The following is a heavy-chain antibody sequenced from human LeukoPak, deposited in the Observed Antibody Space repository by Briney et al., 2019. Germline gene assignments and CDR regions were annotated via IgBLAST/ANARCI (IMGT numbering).Heavy chain of an antibody. Sequence: GASVTVSFTSSVSTFTVNYMHWVRHALGQGLAWGGWINPNSGGTNYAQKFQGRVTMTRDTSISTAYIELSRLRSDDRAVYYCARVVDTAMVHFDYWGQGTLVTVSS. CDR2: INPNSGGT. CDR3: ARVVDTAMVHFDY. D-gene: IGHD5-18*01. V-gene: IGHV1-2*02. CDR1: VSTFTVNY. J-gene: IGHJ4*02.